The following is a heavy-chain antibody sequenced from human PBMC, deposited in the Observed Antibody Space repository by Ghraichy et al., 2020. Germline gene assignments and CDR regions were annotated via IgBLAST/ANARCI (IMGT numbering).Heavy chain of an antibody. CDR2: IYTSGST. Sequence: SETLSLTCTVSGGSISSYYWSWIRQPPGKGLEWIGYIYTSGSTNYNPSLKSRVTISVDTSKNQFSLKLSSVTAADTAVYYCARLMGLIPAAANWFDPWGQGTLVTVSS. V-gene: IGHV4-4*09. CDR1: GGSISSYY. CDR3: ARLMGLIPAAANWFDP. D-gene: IGHD2-2*01. J-gene: IGHJ5*02.